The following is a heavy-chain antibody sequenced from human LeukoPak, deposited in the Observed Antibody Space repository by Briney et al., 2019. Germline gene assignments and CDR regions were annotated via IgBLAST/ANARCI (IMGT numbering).Heavy chain of an antibody. CDR3: ARGRIAKIVVVHSFSYGMDV. Sequence: SETLSLTCTVFGGSFTDYFWTWIPHSPGKGRESIGEINDYTVDSNYNPSLNSRVSISLEKSKNQLSLELRSVTAADTDVYYCARGRIAKIVVVHSFSYGMDVWGQGTTVTVSS. D-gene: IGHD3-22*01. J-gene: IGHJ6*02. CDR1: GGSFTDYF. CDR2: INDYTVDS. V-gene: IGHV4-34*01.